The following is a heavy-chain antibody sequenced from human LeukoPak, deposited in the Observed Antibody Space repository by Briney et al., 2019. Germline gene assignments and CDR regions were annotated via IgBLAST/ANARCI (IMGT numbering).Heavy chain of an antibody. Sequence: ASVKVSCKASGGTFSSYAISWVRQAPGQGLEWMGGIIPIFGTANYAQKFQGRVTITADKSTSTAYMELSSLRSEDTAVYYCARGDEDDFWSGYSVSSHYYYYMDVWGKGTTVTVSS. CDR2: IIPIFGTA. V-gene: IGHV1-69*06. CDR1: GGTFSSYA. D-gene: IGHD3-3*01. CDR3: ARGDEDDFWSGYSVSSHYYYYMDV. J-gene: IGHJ6*03.